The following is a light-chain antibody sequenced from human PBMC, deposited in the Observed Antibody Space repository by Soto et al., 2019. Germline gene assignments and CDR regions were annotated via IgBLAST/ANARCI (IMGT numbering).Light chain of an antibody. V-gene: IGKV1-39*01. CDR2: AAT. Sequence: DIQLTQSPSSLSASVGDRVTITCRASQTIDTYLNWYQHKPGTAPKVLIYAATYLQNGVPSRFSGTGSGADFTLTISSLQPEDFATYYCQQNFNFPRTFGQGTKLDIK. CDR3: QQNFNFPRT. J-gene: IGKJ1*01. CDR1: QTIDTY.